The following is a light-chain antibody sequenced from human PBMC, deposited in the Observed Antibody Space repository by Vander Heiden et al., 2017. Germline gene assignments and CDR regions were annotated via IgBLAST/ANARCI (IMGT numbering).Light chain of an antibody. CDR1: SSDVGGYNY. V-gene: IGLV2-14*03. Sequence: QSALTQPASVSGSPGQSITISCPGTSSDVGGYNYVSWYQQHPGKAPKLMIYDVSNRPSGVSNRFSGSKSGNTDSLTISGLQAEDEADYDCSSYTSSSTGVVFGGGTKLTVL. J-gene: IGLJ2*01. CDR3: SSYTSSSTGVV. CDR2: DVS.